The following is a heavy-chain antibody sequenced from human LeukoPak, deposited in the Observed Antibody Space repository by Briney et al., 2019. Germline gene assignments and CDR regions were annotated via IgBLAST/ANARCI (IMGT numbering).Heavy chain of an antibody. CDR2: IYPGDSDT. CDR1: GYSFPTFW. D-gene: IGHD1-26*01. V-gene: IGHV5-51*01. CDR3: ARQEGATRDY. Sequence: GESLKISCKGSGYSFPTFWIGWVRQMPGKGLEWMGIIYPGDSDTRYSPSFQGQVTISADKPISTAYLQWSSLKASDTAMYYCARQEGATRDYWGQGTLVTVSS. J-gene: IGHJ4*02.